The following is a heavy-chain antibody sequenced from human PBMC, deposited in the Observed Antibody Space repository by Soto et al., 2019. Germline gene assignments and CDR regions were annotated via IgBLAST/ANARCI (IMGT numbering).Heavy chain of an antibody. CDR3: ARDGATVTDLGDGMDV. CDR2: IIPIFGTA. CDR1: GGTFSSYA. J-gene: IGHJ6*02. D-gene: IGHD4-17*01. V-gene: IGHV1-69*06. Sequence: QVQLVQSGAEVKKPGSSVKVSCKASGGTFSSYAISWVRQAPGQGLEWRGGIIPIFGTANYAQKFQGRVTITADKSTSTAYMELSSLRSEDTAVYYCARDGATVTDLGDGMDVWGQGPTVTVSS.